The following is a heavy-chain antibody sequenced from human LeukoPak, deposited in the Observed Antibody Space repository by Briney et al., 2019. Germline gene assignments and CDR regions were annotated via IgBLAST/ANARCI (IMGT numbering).Heavy chain of an antibody. Sequence: SQTLSLTCAISGDSVSGSPAVWNWIRQSPSRGLEWLGRAYYRSKWYIDYAVSVKGRKTITPDTSKNQFSLQLNSVTPEDTDVYYCARGAVRGGTNFDYWGQGTLVTVSS. V-gene: IGHV6-1*01. J-gene: IGHJ4*02. CDR3: ARGAVRGGTNFDY. D-gene: IGHD3-10*01. CDR1: GDSVSGSPAV. CDR2: AYYRSKWYI.